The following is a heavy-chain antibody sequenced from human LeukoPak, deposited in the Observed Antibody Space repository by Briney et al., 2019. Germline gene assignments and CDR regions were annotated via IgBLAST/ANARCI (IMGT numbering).Heavy chain of an antibody. CDR2: INHSGST. CDR1: GGSFSGYY. Sequence: SETLSLTCAVYGGSFSGYYWSWTRQPPGKGLEWIGEINHSGSTNYNPSLKSRVTISVETSKNQFSLKLSSVTAADTAVYYCARGRRRLYYDSSGYFNFDYWGQGTLVTVSS. CDR3: ARGRRRLYYDSSGYFNFDY. J-gene: IGHJ4*02. D-gene: IGHD3-22*01. V-gene: IGHV4-34*01.